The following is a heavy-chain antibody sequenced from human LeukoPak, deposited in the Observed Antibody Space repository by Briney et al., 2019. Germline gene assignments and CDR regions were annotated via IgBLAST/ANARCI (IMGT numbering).Heavy chain of an antibody. Sequence: GGSLRLSCAASGFTFSSYPMHWVRQAPGKGLEWVAVIWYDGSNKYYADSVKGRFTISRDNSKNTLYLQMNSLRAEDTAVYYCARGDYYDSSGYSQYFQHWGQGTLVTVSS. V-gene: IGHV3-33*08. CDR3: ARGDYYDSSGYSQYFQH. CDR1: GFTFSSYP. D-gene: IGHD3-22*01. CDR2: IWYDGSNK. J-gene: IGHJ1*01.